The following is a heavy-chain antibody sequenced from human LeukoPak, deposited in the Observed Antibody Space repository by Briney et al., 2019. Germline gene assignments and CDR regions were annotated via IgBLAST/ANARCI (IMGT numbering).Heavy chain of an antibody. CDR3: ARVPSGITIFGVVPSRKNWFDP. D-gene: IGHD3-3*01. CDR1: GYTFTSYD. J-gene: IGHJ5*02. Sequence: ASVKVSCKASGYTFTSYDINWVRQATGQGLEWMGWMNPNSGNTGYAQKFQGRVTMTRNTSISTAYMELSSLRSEDTAVYYCARVPSGITIFGVVPSRKNWFDPWGQGTLATVSS. CDR2: MNPNSGNT. V-gene: IGHV1-8*01.